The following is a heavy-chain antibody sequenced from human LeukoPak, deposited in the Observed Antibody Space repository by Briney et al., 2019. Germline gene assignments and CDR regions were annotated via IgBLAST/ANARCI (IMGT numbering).Heavy chain of an antibody. J-gene: IGHJ3*02. CDR1: GYTFTSYG. CDR3: ASVGIVGAARAFDI. D-gene: IGHD1-26*01. V-gene: IGHV1-18*01. Sequence: ASVKVSCKASGYTFTSYGISWVRQAPGHRLEWMGWISAYNGNTNYAQNLQGRVTMTTDTSTSTVYMELSSLRSEDTAVYYCASVGIVGAARAFDIWGQGTMVTVSS. CDR2: ISAYNGNT.